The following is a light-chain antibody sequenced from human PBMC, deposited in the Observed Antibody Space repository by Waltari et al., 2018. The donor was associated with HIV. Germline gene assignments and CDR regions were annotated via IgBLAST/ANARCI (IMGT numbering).Light chain of an antibody. CDR2: GAS. V-gene: IGKV3-15*01. CDR3: QQYDDWPPFT. CDR1: QSVRTS. J-gene: IGKJ2*01. Sequence: DIVMTQSPAILSVSPGESVTLSCRASQSVRTSLAWYQQKPGQAPRLLIYGASTRATGIPARFSGSGSGTEFTLTIISLQSEDSAVYHCQQYDDWPPFTFGQGTKLEIK.